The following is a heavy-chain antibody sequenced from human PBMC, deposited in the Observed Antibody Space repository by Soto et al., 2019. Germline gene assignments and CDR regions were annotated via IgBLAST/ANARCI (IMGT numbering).Heavy chain of an antibody. CDR2: ISSSSSYI. D-gene: IGHD2-15*01. CDR1: GFTFSSYS. Sequence: PGGSLRLSCAASGFTFSSYSMNWVRQAPGKGLEWVSSISSSSSYIYYADSVKGRFTISRDNAKNSLYLQMNSLRAEDTAVYYCARSARDYCSGGSCYPYYFDYWGQGTLVTVSS. CDR3: ARSARDYCSGGSCYPYYFDY. V-gene: IGHV3-21*01. J-gene: IGHJ4*02.